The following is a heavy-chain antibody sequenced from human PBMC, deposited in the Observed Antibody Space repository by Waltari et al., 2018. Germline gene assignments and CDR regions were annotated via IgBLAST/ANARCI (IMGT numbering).Heavy chain of an antibody. D-gene: IGHD6-13*01. CDR2: TVPILCPA. J-gene: IGHJ6*02. V-gene: IGHV1-69*08. Sequence: QVQLVQSGAEVKKPGSSVKVSCKASGGTFSTYTIRWVHQAHGQGLEWMGRTVPILCPANYAQKFQGRLTITADKSTSTAYMELSSLRSEDTAVYYCARVRYSSSWGKGGGMDVWGQGTTVTVSS. CDR3: ARVRYSSSWGKGGGMDV. CDR1: GGTFSTYT.